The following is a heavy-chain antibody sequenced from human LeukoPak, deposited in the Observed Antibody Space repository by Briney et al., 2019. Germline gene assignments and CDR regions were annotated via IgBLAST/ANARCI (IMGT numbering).Heavy chain of an antibody. CDR2: ISGSGGST. D-gene: IGHD5-18*01. J-gene: IGHJ4*02. Sequence: GGSLRLSCAASGFTFSSYAMSWVRQAPGKGLEWVSAISGSGGSTYYADSVKGRFTISRDNSKNTLYLQMNSLRAEDTAVYYCATLPGVDTAMVTDYWGQGTLVTVSS. V-gene: IGHV3-23*01. CDR1: GFTFSSYA. CDR3: ATLPGVDTAMVTDY.